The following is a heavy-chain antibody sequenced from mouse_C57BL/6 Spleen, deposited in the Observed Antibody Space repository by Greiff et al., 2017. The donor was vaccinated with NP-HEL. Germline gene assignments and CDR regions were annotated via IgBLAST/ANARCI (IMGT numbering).Heavy chain of an antibody. Sequence: EVQLVESGTVLARPGASVKMSCKTSGYTFTSYWMHWVKQRPGQGLEWIGAIYPGNSDTSYNQKFKGKAKLTAVTSASTAYMELSSLTNEDSAVYYCTTVVAEGYAMDYWGQGTSVTVSS. CDR1: GYTFTSYW. CDR2: IYPGNSDT. J-gene: IGHJ4*01. V-gene: IGHV1-5*01. D-gene: IGHD1-1*01. CDR3: TTVVAEGYAMDY.